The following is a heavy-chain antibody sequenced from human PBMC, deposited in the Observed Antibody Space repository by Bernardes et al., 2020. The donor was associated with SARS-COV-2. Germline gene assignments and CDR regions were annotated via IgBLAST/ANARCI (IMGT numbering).Heavy chain of an antibody. Sequence: GGSLRLSCAASGFTFSSYAMSWVRQAPGKGLEWVSAISGSGGSTYYADSMKGRFTISRDNSKNTLYLQMNSLRAEDTAVYYCAKDLFHWGDAFDIWGQGTMVTVSS. CDR1: GFTFSSYA. V-gene: IGHV3-23*01. CDR2: ISGSGGST. CDR3: AKDLFHWGDAFDI. J-gene: IGHJ3*02. D-gene: IGHD3-16*01.